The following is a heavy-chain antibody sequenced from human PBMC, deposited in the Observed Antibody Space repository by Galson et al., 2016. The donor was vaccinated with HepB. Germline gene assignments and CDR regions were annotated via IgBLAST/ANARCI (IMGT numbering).Heavy chain of an antibody. V-gene: IGHV6-1*01. D-gene: IGHD6-19*01. CDR2: TYYRSKRYE. CDR1: GDSVSSDTAG. J-gene: IGHJ4*02. CDR3: ARDLEVPGPFFFFDY. Sequence: CAISGDSVSSDTAGWNWIRQSPSRGLEWLGRTYYRSKRYEDYAPSLKSRITISPDTSKNQFSLQLNSVTPEDTSVYFCARDLEVPGPFFFFDYWGQGSLVTVSS.